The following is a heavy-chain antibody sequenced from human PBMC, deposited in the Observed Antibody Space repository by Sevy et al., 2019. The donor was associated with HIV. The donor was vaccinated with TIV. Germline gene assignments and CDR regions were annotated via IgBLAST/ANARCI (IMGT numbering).Heavy chain of an antibody. D-gene: IGHD2-2*01. Sequence: ASVKVSCKVSGYTLTALSMHWVRQAPGKGLEWMGGFDEDGEIMYAQKFQGIVTMTEDTSTDTAYMELSSLRSEDTAMYYCATDIVVGRDYWGQGTLVTVSS. CDR3: ATDIVVGRDY. CDR2: FDEDGEI. J-gene: IGHJ4*02. CDR1: GYTLTALS. V-gene: IGHV1-24*01.